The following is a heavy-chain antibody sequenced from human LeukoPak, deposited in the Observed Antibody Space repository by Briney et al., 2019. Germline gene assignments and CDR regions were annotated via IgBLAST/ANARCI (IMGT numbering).Heavy chain of an antibody. D-gene: IGHD6-19*01. J-gene: IGHJ4*02. V-gene: IGHV1-18*01. CDR1: GYTFTSYG. CDR2: ISAYNGNT. Sequence: ASVKVSCKASGYTFTSYGISWVRQAPGQGLEWMGWISAYNGNTNYAQKLQGRVTMTTDTSTSTAYMELRSLRSDDTAVYYCASGGDSSGWYTPFDYWGQGTLVTVSS. CDR3: ASGGDSSGWYTPFDY.